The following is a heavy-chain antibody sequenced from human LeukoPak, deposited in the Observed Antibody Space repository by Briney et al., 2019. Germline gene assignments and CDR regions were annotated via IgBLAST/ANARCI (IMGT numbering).Heavy chain of an antibody. D-gene: IGHD1-20*01. CDR2: INHSGST. CDR1: GGSFSGYY. V-gene: IGHV4-34*01. J-gene: IGHJ1*01. CDR3: ARVGITGSHLKH. Sequence: SETLSLTCAVYGGSFSGYYWSWIRQPPGKGPEWIGEINHSGSTNYNPSLKSRVTISVDTSKNQFSLKLNSVTAADTAVYYCARVGITGSHLKHWGQGTLVTVSS.